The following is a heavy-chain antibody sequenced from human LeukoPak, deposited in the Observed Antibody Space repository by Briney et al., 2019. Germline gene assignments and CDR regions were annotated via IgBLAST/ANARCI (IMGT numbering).Heavy chain of an antibody. CDR2: IRYDGSNK. J-gene: IGHJ4*02. Sequence: GGSLRLSCAASGFTFSSYGMHWVRQAPGKGLEWVAFIRYDGSNKYYADSVKGRFTISRDNSKNTLYLQMNSLRAEDTPVYYCARDLSGVTGYTYGRGIDYWGQGTLVTVSS. D-gene: IGHD5-18*01. V-gene: IGHV3-30*02. CDR3: ARDLSGVTGYTYGRGIDY. CDR1: GFTFSSYG.